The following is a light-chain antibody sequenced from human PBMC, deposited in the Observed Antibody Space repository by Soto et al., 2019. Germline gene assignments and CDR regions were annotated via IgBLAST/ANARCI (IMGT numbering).Light chain of an antibody. CDR3: QQYNNWPWT. V-gene: IGKV3-15*01. J-gene: IGKJ1*01. CDR1: QNISSY. CDR2: SAS. Sequence: IVLTQSPVTLSLSPGERATLSCRASQNISSYLIWYQQKPGQAPRLLIYSASARATGFPARFSGSGSGTDFTLTISSLQSEDFAVYYCQQYNNWPWTFGQGTKVDIK.